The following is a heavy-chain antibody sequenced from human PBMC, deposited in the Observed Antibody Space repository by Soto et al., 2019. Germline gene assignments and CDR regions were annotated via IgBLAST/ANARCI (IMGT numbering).Heavy chain of an antibody. J-gene: IGHJ4*02. Sequence: EVQMVEFGGGLVQRGGSLRLSCAASGFDFSSHDMNWVRRAPGKGLEWIAYINRRGVTHYADSVEGRFSISSDNAQSALLLQMLSLRDEDTAVYYCARDAAEINSYYIDFWGQGVLVTVSS. D-gene: IGHD3-16*01. CDR3: ARDAAEINSYYIDF. CDR1: GFDFSSHD. V-gene: IGHV3-48*02. CDR2: INRRGVT.